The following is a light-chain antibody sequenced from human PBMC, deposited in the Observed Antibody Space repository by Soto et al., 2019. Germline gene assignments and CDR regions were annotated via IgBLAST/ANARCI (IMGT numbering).Light chain of an antibody. CDR2: AAS. Sequence: SASVGARVTITCRASQSISSYLNWYQQKPGKAPKLLIYAASSLQSGVPSRFSGSGSGTDFTLTIGSLQPDDFASYYMQQSDSTTGTSGQGTKVDIK. CDR1: QSISSY. CDR3: QQSDSTTGT. V-gene: IGKV1-39*01. J-gene: IGKJ1*01.